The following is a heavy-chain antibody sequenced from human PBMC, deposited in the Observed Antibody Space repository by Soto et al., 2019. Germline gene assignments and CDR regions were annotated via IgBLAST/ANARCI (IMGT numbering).Heavy chain of an antibody. CDR2: IIPIFGTA. CDR1: GGTFSSYA. D-gene: IGHD3-22*01. Sequence: QVQLVQSGAEVKKPGSSVKVSCKASGGTFSSYAISWVRQAPGQGLEWMGGIIPIFGTANYAQKFQGRVTITADEXTXXAYMELSSLRSEDTAVYYCARVRDDSSGYNWYFDLWGRGTLVTVSS. CDR3: ARVRDDSSGYNWYFDL. J-gene: IGHJ2*01. V-gene: IGHV1-69*12.